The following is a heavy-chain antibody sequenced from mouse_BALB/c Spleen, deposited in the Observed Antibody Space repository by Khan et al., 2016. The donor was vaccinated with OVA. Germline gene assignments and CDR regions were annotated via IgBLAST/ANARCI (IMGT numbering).Heavy chain of an antibody. Sequence: QIQLVQSGPELKKPGETVKISCKASGYTFTNYGVNWVKQAPGKGLKWMGWINTYTGEPTSTDDFKGRFAFSLETSASTAYLQINNLKHEDMATYFWARGASYWYFDVWGAGTTVTVSS. CDR1: GYTFTNYG. CDR3: ARGASYWYFDV. CDR2: INTYTGEP. J-gene: IGHJ1*01. V-gene: IGHV9-1*02.